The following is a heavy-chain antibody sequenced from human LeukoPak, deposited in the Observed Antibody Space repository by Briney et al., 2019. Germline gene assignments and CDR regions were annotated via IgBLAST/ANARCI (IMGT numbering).Heavy chain of an antibody. V-gene: IGHV1-18*01. CDR1: GYTFTNYG. D-gene: IGHD3-22*01. CDR3: ARHRRARVLYDSSGYFHGAFDI. CDR2: ISGYNGNT. J-gene: IGHJ3*02. Sequence: ASVKVSCKASGYTFTNYGINWVRQAPGQGLEWMGWISGYNGNTNYAQKLQGRVTMTTDTSTSTTYMELRSLRSDDTAVYYCARHRRARVLYDSSGYFHGAFDIWGQGTMVTVSS.